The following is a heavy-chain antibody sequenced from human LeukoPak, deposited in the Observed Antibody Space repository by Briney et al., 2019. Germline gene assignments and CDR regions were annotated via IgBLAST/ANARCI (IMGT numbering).Heavy chain of an antibody. CDR2: MKQDGSEK. CDR1: GFTFSSYW. V-gene: IGHV3-7*03. D-gene: IGHD6-19*01. Sequence: GGSLRLSCAASGFTFSSYWMNWVRQAPGKGLEWVANMKQDGSEKYYVDSVKGRFTISRDNAKNSLSLQMNSLRVEDTAVYYCARAKWEYDYSSGWSWFDPWGQGTLVTVSS. CDR3: ARAKWEYDYSSGWSWFDP. J-gene: IGHJ5*02.